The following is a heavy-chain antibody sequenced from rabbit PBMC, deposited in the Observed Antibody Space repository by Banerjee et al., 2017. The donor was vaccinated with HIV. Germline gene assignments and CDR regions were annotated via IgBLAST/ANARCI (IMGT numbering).Heavy chain of an antibody. Sequence: QSLEESGGGLVQPEGSLKLSCKASGFTLSGYWMCWVRQAPGKGLEWIACINTSSGNTVYATWAKGRFTISRTSSTTVTLQMTSLTAADTATYFCARDLAGVIGWNFNLWGPGTLVTVS. J-gene: IGHJ4*01. CDR2: INTSSGNT. D-gene: IGHD4-1*01. CDR3: ARDLAGVIGWNFNL. V-gene: IGHV1S40*01. CDR1: GFTLSGYW.